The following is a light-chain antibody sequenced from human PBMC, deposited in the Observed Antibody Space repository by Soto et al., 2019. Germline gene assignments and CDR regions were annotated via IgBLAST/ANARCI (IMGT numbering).Light chain of an antibody. V-gene: IGLV2-14*03. CDR2: DII. CDR1: SSDVGAYIF. J-gene: IGLJ1*01. CDR3: VSFTTSRSYV. Sequence: QSALTQPASVSGSPGQSITISCTGTSSDVGAYIFVSWYQQHPGKAPKLMIYDIINRPSGVSNRFSGSKSGNTASLTISGLQAEDEADYHCVSFTTSRSYVFGTGTKLTVL.